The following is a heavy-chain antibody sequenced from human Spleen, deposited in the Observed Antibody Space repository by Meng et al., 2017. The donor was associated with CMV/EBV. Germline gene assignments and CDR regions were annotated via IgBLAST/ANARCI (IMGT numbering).Heavy chain of an antibody. CDR1: GLTVGSNY. D-gene: IGHD6-13*01. CDR3: ASLSLLGVAAAGTAFDI. CDR2: IYSGGNT. J-gene: IGHJ3*02. Sequence: GGSLRLSCAASGLTVGSNYMSWVRQAPGTGLEWVSVIYSGGNTYYADSTEGRFTISRDSAKNSLYLQMNSLRAEDTAVYYCASLSLLGVAAAGTAFDIWGQGTMVTVSS. V-gene: IGHV3-53*01.